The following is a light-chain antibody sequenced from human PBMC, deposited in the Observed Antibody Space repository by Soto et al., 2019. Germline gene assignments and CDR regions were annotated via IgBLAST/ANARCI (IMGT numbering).Light chain of an antibody. CDR2: GAS. CDR3: QQFGGSLTWT. CDR1: QSVISSY. J-gene: IGKJ1*01. V-gene: IGKV3-20*01. Sequence: EVVLTRSPGSLSLSPGERATLSCRASQSVISSYLAWYQQKPGQAPRLLIYGASSRATGIPDRLSGSGSGTDFTLTISRLEPEDCAVYYCQQFGGSLTWTFGQGTKVDIK.